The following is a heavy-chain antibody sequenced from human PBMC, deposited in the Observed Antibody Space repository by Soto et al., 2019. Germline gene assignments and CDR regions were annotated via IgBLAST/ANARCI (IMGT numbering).Heavy chain of an antibody. CDR1: GGSFSGYY. Sequence: PSETLSLTCAVYGGSFSGYYWSWIRQPPGKGLEWIGEINHSGTTNYNPSLKSRVTISVDTSKNQFSLKLSSVTAADTAVYYCARIYYDSVFDYWGQGTLVTVSS. V-gene: IGHV4-34*01. D-gene: IGHD3-22*01. CDR3: ARIYYDSVFDY. CDR2: INHSGTT. J-gene: IGHJ4*02.